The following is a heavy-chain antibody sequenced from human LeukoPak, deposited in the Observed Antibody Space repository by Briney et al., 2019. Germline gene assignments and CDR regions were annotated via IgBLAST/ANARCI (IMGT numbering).Heavy chain of an antibody. CDR2: IYNSGST. D-gene: IGHD6-13*01. CDR3: ARGSSSWYRGFDY. Sequence: PSETLSLTCTVSGGSISSGDYYWSWIRQPPGKGLEWIGYIYNSGSTYYNPSLKSRVTISVDTSKNQFSLKLSSVTAADTAVYYGARGSSSWYRGFDYWGQGTLVTVSS. CDR1: GGSISSGDYY. J-gene: IGHJ4*02. V-gene: IGHV4-30-4*08.